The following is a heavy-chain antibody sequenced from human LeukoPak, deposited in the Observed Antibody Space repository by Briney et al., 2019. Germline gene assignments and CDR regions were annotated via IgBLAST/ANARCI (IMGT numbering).Heavy chain of an antibody. D-gene: IGHD6-13*01. V-gene: IGHV1-69*05. Sequence: SVKVSCKASGGTFSSYAISWVRQAPGQGLEWMGGIIPIFGTANYAQKFQGRVTITTDESTSKAYMELSSLRSEDTAVYYCARAWQQLVTWDYYYYMDVWGKGTTVTVSS. CDR1: GGTFSSYA. J-gene: IGHJ6*03. CDR2: IIPIFGTA. CDR3: ARAWQQLVTWDYYYYMDV.